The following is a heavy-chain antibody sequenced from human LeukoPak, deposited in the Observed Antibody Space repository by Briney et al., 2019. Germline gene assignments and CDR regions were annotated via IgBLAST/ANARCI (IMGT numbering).Heavy chain of an antibody. CDR3: AKYSPAVLKKYYFDN. J-gene: IGHJ4*02. Sequence: QPGGSLRLSCAASGFTFSSYGMSWVRQAPGKGLEWVSGISSIDGSTYYADSVKGRFTVSRDNSKNTLYLQMNSLRAEDTAVYYCAKYSPAVLKKYYFDNRGQGTLVTVSS. CDR2: ISSIDGST. V-gene: IGHV3-23*01. CDR1: GFTFSSYG. D-gene: IGHD1-26*01.